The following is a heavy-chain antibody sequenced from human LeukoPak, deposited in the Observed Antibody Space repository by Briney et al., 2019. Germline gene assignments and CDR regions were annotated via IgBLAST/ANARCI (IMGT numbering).Heavy chain of an antibody. D-gene: IGHD6-6*01. V-gene: IGHV3-21*06. J-gene: IGHJ4*02. CDR2: ISSSNNYI. CDR1: GFTFSSYW. Sequence: GGSLRLSCAASGFTFSSYWMSWVRQAPGKGLEWVSSISSSNNYIFYADSVKGRFSISRDNAKNSLYLQMNSLRAEDTAVYYCARELISSSSVLLPDYWGQGTLVTVSS. CDR3: ARELISSSSVLLPDY.